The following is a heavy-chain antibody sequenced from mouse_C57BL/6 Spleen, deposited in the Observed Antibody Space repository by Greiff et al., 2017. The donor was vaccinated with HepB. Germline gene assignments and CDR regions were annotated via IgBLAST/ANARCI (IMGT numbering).Heavy chain of an antibody. CDR2: ISDGGSYT. J-gene: IGHJ4*01. CDR3: ARDDYDYAMDY. Sequence: EVQLVESGGGLVKPGGSLKLSCAASGFTFSSYAMSWVRQTPEKRLEWVATISDGGSYTYYPDNVKGRFTISRDNAKNNLYLQMSHLKSEDTAMHYCARDDYDYAMDYWGQGTSVTVSS. D-gene: IGHD2-4*01. V-gene: IGHV5-4*01. CDR1: GFTFSSYA.